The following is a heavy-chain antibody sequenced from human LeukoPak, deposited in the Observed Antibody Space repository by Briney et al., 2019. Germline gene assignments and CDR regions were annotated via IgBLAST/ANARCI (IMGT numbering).Heavy chain of an antibody. D-gene: IGHD5-18*01. J-gene: IGHJ4*02. CDR2: IYYSGST. CDR1: GGSISSGGYY. CDR3: ARGGYSYGNYFDY. V-gene: IGHV4-31*03. Sequence: PSQTLSLTCTVSGGSISSGGYYWSWIRQHPGKGLEWTGYIYYSGSTYYNPSLKSRVTISVDTSKNQFSLKLSSVTAADTAVYYCARGGYSYGNYFDYWGQGTLVTVST.